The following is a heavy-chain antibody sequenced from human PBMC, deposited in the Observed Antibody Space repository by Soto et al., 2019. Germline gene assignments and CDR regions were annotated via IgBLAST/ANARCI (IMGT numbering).Heavy chain of an antibody. CDR1: GFTFSSYA. CDR3: AKVTITFGGVIDSFDY. V-gene: IGHV3-23*01. D-gene: IGHD3-16*02. J-gene: IGHJ4*02. CDR2: ISGSGGST. Sequence: GGSLILSCAASGFTFSSYAMSWVRQAPGKGLKWVSAISGSGGSTYYADSVKGRFTISRDNSKNTLYLQMNSLRAEDTAVYYCAKVTITFGGVIDSFDYWGRGTLVTVSS.